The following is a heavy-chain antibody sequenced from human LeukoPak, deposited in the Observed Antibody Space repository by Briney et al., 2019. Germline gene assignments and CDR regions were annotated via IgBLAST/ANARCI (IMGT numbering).Heavy chain of an antibody. CDR1: GGSISSYY. D-gene: IGHD3-22*01. J-gene: IGHJ4*02. CDR3: ARDHYDSSGYYSFDY. CDR2: IYYSGST. Sequence: SETLSLTCTVSGGSISSYYWSWIRQPPGKGLEWIGYIYYSGSTNYNPSLKSRVTISVDTSKNQFSLKLSSVTAADTAVYYCARDHYDSSGYYSFDYWGQGTLVTVSS. V-gene: IGHV4-59*01.